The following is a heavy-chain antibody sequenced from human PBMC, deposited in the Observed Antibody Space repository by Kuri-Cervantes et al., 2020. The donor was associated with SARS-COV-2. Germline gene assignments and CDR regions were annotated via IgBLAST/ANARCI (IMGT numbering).Heavy chain of an antibody. D-gene: IGHD6-6*01. CDR3: ARGRSSVGN. CDR1: GGSFSGYY. Sequence: SQTLSLTCAVYGGSFSGYYWSWIRQPPGKGLEWIGEINHSGSTNYNPSLKSRVTISVDTSKNQFSLKLSSVTAADTAVYYCARGRSSVGNWGQGTPVTVSS. CDR2: INHSGST. V-gene: IGHV4-34*01. J-gene: IGHJ4*02.